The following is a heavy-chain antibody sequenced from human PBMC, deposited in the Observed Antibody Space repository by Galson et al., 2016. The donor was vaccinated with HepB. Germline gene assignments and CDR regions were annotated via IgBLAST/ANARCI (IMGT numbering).Heavy chain of an antibody. CDR1: GYTFSTYD. Sequence: SVKVSCKASGYTFSTYDINWVRQATGQGLEWMGWMNPNTGNTGYAQKFQGRVTMTRNTSITTAYMELSSLRSDDTAMFYCVVPVPGQDDYWGQGTLVTVSS. D-gene: IGHD6-19*01. V-gene: IGHV1-8*02. CDR3: VVPVPGQDDY. CDR2: MNPNTGNT. J-gene: IGHJ4*02.